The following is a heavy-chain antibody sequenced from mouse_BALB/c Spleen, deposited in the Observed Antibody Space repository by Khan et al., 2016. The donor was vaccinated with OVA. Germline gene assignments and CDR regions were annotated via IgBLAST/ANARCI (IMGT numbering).Heavy chain of an antibody. Sequence: QVQLKESGPGLVAPSQSLSITCTVSGFSLTSYGVSWVRQPPGKGLEWLGVIWGDGNTNYHSALMSRLSISKDNSKSQVLLKLHSLQTDDTATYXCANFDYNYYAVDYWGQGTSVTVSS. CDR3: ANFDYNYYAVDY. J-gene: IGHJ4*01. D-gene: IGHD2-4*01. CDR2: IWGDGNT. V-gene: IGHV2-3*01. CDR1: GFSLTSYG.